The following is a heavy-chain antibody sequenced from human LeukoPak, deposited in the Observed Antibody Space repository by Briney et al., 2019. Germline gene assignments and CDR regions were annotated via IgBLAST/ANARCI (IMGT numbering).Heavy chain of an antibody. D-gene: IGHD3-22*01. J-gene: IGHJ5*02. CDR2: IYYSGST. Sequence: PSETLSLTCTVSGGSISSHYWSWIRQPPGKGLQCIGYIYYSGSTNYNPSLKSRVTISVDTSKNQFSLKLSSVTAADTAVYYCARDPGSGYYGGWFDPWGQGTLVTVSS. CDR3: ARDPGSGYYGGWFDP. CDR1: GGSISSHY. V-gene: IGHV4-59*11.